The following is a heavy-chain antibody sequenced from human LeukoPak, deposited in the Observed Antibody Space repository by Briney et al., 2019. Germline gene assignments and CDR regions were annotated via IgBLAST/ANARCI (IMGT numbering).Heavy chain of an antibody. D-gene: IGHD2-15*01. CDR3: ATSAFDY. J-gene: IGHJ4*02. V-gene: IGHV1-46*01. CDR2: FNPSGNST. CDR1: GYTFTSYY. Sequence: ASVKVSCKASGYTFTSYYMHWVRHAPGQGLEWMGTFNPSGNSTSYAQKFQGRVTLTRDTSTSTVYMELSSLRSEDTAVYYCATSAFDYWGQGTLVTVPS.